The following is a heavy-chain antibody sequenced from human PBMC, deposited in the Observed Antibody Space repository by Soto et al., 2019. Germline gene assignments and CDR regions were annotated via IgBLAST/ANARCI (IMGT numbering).Heavy chain of an antibody. CDR2: IYYSGST. J-gene: IGHJ4*02. V-gene: IGHV4-30-4*01. CDR3: ASTSYFDNSSSAH. D-gene: IGHD3-22*01. Sequence: PSETLSLTCTVSGGSISSDTYYWSWIRQPPGKGLEWIGYIYYSGSTYYNPSLKSRLIISLDTSKNQFSLKLSSVTAADTAVYYCASTSYFDNSSSAHWGQGTLVTVSS. CDR1: GGSISSDTYY.